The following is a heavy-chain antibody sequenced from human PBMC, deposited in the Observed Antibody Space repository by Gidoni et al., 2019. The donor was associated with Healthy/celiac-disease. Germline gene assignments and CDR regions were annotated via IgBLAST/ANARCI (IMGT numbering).Heavy chain of an antibody. CDR2: IYYSGST. Sequence: QVQLQESGPGLVKPSQTLSLTCTVSGGSISSGDYYWSWIRQPPGKGLEWIGYIYYSGSTYYNPSLKSRVTISVDTSKNQFSLKLSSVTAADTAVYYCARGYYDYIWGSYRRDSLFDYWGQGTLVTVSS. CDR1: GGSISSGDYY. D-gene: IGHD3-16*02. CDR3: ARGYYDYIWGSYRRDSLFDY. J-gene: IGHJ4*02. V-gene: IGHV4-30-4*01.